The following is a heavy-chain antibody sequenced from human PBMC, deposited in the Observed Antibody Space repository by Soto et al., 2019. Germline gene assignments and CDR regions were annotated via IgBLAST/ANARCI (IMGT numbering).Heavy chain of an antibody. J-gene: IGHJ4*02. CDR2: IYTSGST. CDR1: GGSISSYY. Sequence: FXIQSLTCTVSGGSISSYYWSWLRHPAGKGLEWTGRIYTSGSTNYNPSLKSRVTMSVDTSKNQFSLKLSSVTAADTAVDYCAREKSYYDSSGFDYWVQGTLVTVSS. V-gene: IGHV4-4*07. D-gene: IGHD3-22*01. CDR3: AREKSYYDSSGFDY.